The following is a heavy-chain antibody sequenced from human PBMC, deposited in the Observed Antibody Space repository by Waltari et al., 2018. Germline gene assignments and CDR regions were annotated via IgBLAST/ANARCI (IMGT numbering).Heavy chain of an antibody. V-gene: IGHV3-30-3*01. Sequence: QVQLVESGGGVVHPGRSLRLSCEASGFTFSYHAMHWVRQPPGKGLEWVAGISFDGSDEYYLDSVWGRFTIPRDDCKGTVNLQMNSLRPEDTAVYYCARDGPLQIQSWYSFDYWGQGSLFTVSS. J-gene: IGHJ4*02. CDR3: ARDGPLQIQSWYSFDY. CDR1: GFTFSYHA. D-gene: IGHD5-18*01. CDR2: ISFDGSDE.